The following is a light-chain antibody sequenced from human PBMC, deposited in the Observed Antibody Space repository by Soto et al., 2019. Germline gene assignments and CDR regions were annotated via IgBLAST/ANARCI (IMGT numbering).Light chain of an antibody. CDR2: WAS. V-gene: IGKV4-1*01. CDR3: QQYYISPRT. CDR1: QSVLYSSNNKNY. Sequence: DIVMTQSPDSLAVSLGERATINCKSSQSVLYSSNNKNYLAWYQQKPGQPPKLLIYWASTRESGVPDRFSGSGSVTDFTLTISSLQAVDVAVYYCQQYYISPRTFGQGTKLEIK. J-gene: IGKJ2*01.